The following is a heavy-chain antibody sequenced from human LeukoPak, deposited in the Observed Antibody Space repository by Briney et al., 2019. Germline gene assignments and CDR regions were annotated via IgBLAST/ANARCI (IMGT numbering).Heavy chain of an antibody. CDR2: IYSSGSI. CDR1: GGSISSYY. Sequence: PPETLSLTCTVSGGSISSYYWSWIRQPAGKGLEWIGRIYSSGSINYNLSLKSRVTMTVDTSKNQFSLKVNSLTAADTAIYYCAREGIAATNWYFDLWGRGTLVTVSS. D-gene: IGHD6-13*01. J-gene: IGHJ2*01. CDR3: AREGIAATNWYFDL. V-gene: IGHV4-4*07.